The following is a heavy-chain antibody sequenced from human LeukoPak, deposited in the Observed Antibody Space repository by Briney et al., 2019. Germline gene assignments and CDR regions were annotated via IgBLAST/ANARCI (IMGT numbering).Heavy chain of an antibody. CDR3: TRDRIYAFDI. Sequence: SETLSLTCTVSGGSISSYYWSWIRQPPGKGLEWIGYIFYSGSTNYNPSLKSRVTISLDTSKNQFSLKLTSVTAADTAVYYCTRDRIYAFDIWGQGTMVTVSS. CDR2: IFYSGST. J-gene: IGHJ3*02. CDR1: GGSISSYY. D-gene: IGHD2-15*01. V-gene: IGHV4-59*01.